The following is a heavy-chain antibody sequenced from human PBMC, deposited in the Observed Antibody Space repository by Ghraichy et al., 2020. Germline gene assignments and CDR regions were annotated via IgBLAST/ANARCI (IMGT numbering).Heavy chain of an antibody. CDR1: GFTFGDYA. CDR2: IRSKAYGGTT. D-gene: IGHD6-13*01. CDR3: TRELQLKYSSSWYDFDY. V-gene: IGHV3-49*04. J-gene: IGHJ4*02. Sequence: GVLRLSCTASGFTFGDYAMSWVRQAPGKGLEWVGFIRSKAYGGTTEYAASVKGRFTISRDDSKSIAYLQMNSLKTEDTAVYYCTRELQLKYSSSWYDFDYWGQGTLVTVSS.